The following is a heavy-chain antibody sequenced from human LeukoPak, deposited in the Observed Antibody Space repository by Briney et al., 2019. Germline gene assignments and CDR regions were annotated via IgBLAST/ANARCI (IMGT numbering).Heavy chain of an antibody. CDR3: AIQNGYCSGGSCYTFDY. CDR1: GGSFSGYY. D-gene: IGHD2-15*01. V-gene: IGHV4-34*01. J-gene: IGHJ4*02. Sequence: SETLFLTCAVYGGSFSGYYWSWIRQPPGKGLEWIGEINHSGSTNYNPSLKSRVTISVDTSKNQFSLKLSSVTAADTAVYYCAIQNGYCSGGSCYTFDYWGQGTLVTVSS. CDR2: INHSGST.